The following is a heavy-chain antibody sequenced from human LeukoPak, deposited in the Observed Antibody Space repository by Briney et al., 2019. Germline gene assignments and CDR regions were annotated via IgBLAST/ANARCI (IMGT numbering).Heavy chain of an antibody. D-gene: IGHD3-10*01. V-gene: IGHV3-23*01. CDR2: ISGSGGST. J-gene: IGHJ4*02. Sequence: GGSLRLSCAASGFTFSSYDMSWVRQAPGKGLEWVSAISGSGGSTYYADSVKGRFTISRDSSKNTMHLQMKSLRAGDTAIYYCAKDVDAGTYFDYWGQGTLVSVSS. CDR1: GFTFSSYD. CDR3: AKDVDAGTYFDY.